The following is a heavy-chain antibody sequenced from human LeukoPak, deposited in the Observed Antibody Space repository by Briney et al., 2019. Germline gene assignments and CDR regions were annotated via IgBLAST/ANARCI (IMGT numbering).Heavy chain of an antibody. CDR1: GASISSYY. CDR3: AKDWELGS. CDR2: IYASGST. D-gene: IGHD1-26*01. J-gene: IGHJ5*02. V-gene: IGHV4-59*01. Sequence: SETLSLTCTVSGASISSYYWNWIRQPPGKGLEWIGNIYASGSTNYNPSLKSRVTISVDTSKDQFSLKLTSVIAADTAFYYCAKDWELGSWGQGTLVTVSS.